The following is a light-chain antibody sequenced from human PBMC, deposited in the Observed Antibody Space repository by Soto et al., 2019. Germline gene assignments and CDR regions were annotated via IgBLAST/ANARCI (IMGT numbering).Light chain of an antibody. CDR3: SSYAGATNLV. Sequence: QSALTQPPSASGSPGQSVTISCTGTSSDVGAYNSVSWYQHYPGKAPKLLSYEVNKRPSGVPDRFSGSKSGNTASLTVSGLQAEDEADYYCSSYAGATNLVFGGGTQLTVL. CDR2: EVN. CDR1: SSDVGAYNS. V-gene: IGLV2-8*01. J-gene: IGLJ2*01.